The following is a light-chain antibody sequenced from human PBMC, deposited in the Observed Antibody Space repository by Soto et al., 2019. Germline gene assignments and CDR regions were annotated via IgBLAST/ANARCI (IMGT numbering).Light chain of an antibody. CDR3: QQRSNWPL. CDR1: QSVSSY. Sequence: EIVLTQSPATLSLSPGERATLSCRASQSVSSYLAWYQQKPGQAPRLLIYDASNRATGIPARFSGSGSGTDCTLTISSLGPEEFAVYYCQQRSNWPLFGPGTKVDI. CDR2: DAS. J-gene: IGKJ3*01. V-gene: IGKV3-11*01.